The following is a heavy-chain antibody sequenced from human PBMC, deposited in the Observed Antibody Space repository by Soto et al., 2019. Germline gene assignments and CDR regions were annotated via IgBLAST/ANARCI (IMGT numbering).Heavy chain of an antibody. V-gene: IGHV2-26*01. CDR3: ARKGVGATPLHFDS. CDR1: GFSLSNAKMG. D-gene: IGHD2-15*01. J-gene: IGHJ4*02. CDR2: IFSNDEK. Sequence: QVTLKESGPVLVKPTETLTLTCTVSGFSLSNAKMGVSWIRQPPGKALEWLAHIFSNDEKSYRTSLKSRLTISKDTSKSQVVLTMTNMYPVDTATYYCARKGVGATPLHFDSWGQGTLVTVSS.